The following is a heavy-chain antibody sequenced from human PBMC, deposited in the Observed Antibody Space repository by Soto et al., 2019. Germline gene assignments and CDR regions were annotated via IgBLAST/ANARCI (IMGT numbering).Heavy chain of an antibody. CDR1: GGSISSYY. CDR3: ARSSSRAFFDI. Sequence: QVQLQESGPGLVKPSETLSLTCTVSGGSISSYYWSWIRQPPGKGLEWIGYIYYSGSTNYNPSLKSRVTISVDTSKNQFSLKLSSVTAADTAVYYCARSSSRAFFDIWGQGTMVTVSS. CDR2: IYYSGST. J-gene: IGHJ3*02. V-gene: IGHV4-59*01. D-gene: IGHD6-13*01.